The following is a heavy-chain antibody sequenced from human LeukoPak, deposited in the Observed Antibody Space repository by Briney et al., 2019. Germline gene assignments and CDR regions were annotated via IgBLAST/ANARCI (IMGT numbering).Heavy chain of an antibody. Sequence: GGSLRLSCAASGFTFSSYWMSWVRQAPGKGLEWVANIKQDGNQKYYVDSVKGRFTISRDKAKNSLYLQMNSLRAEDTAVYYCARDEDYCSSTSCYLNYYYYMDVWGKGTTVTVSS. CDR3: ARDEDYCSSTSCYLNYYYYMDV. CDR1: GFTFSSYW. J-gene: IGHJ6*03. CDR2: IKQDGNQK. D-gene: IGHD2-2*01. V-gene: IGHV3-7*01.